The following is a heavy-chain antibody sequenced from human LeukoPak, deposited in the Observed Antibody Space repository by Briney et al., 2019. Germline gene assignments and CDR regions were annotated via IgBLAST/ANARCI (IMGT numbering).Heavy chain of an antibody. V-gene: IGHV4-34*01. CDR1: GGSFSGYY. J-gene: IGHJ4*02. CDR2: INHGGST. D-gene: IGHD5-12*01. CDR3: ARSGYSGYDRFDY. Sequence: SETLSLTCAVYGGSFSGYYWSWIRQPPGKGLEWIGEINHGGSTNYNPSLESRVTISVDTSKNQLSLKLTSVTAADTAVYYCARSGYSGYDRFDYWGQGTLVTVSS.